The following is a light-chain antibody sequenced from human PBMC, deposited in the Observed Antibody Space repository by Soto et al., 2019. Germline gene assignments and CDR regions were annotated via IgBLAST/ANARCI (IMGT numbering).Light chain of an antibody. CDR2: DVS. J-gene: IGLJ2*01. CDR3: SSYTSISEV. Sequence: QSALTQPASVSGSPGQSITISCTGTSSDVGGYNYVSWYQQHPGKAPKLMIYDVSNRPSGVSNRFSGSKSGNTASLTISGLQAEDEADYYCSSYTSISEVFGGGTKLTVL. V-gene: IGLV2-14*01. CDR1: SSDVGGYNY.